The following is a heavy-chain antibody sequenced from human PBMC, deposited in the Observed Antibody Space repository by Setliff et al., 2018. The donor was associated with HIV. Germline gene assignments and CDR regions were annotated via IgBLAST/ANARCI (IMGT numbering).Heavy chain of an antibody. CDR1: GYTFTRYY. D-gene: IGHD3-3*01. CDR2: INPSGGST. J-gene: IGHJ6*02. V-gene: IGHV1-46*01. Sequence: GASVKVSCKASGYTFTRYYLHWVRQAPGQGLEWMAIINPSGGSTSYEQKFQGRLTVTGDTSTGTVSMELSSLTSDDTAVYFCARDLRGTDYNFWSGSFYGMDVWGQGTTVTVSS. CDR3: ARDLRGTDYNFWSGSFYGMDV.